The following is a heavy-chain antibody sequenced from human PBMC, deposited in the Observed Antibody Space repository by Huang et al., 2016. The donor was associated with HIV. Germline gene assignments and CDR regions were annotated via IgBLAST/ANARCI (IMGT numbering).Heavy chain of an antibody. CDR2: LNPNSGKT. J-gene: IGHJ4*02. CDR3: ARLARGWYQDY. Sequence: QVQLVQSGPEVKKPGASVKFSCQTSGYIFSNSEINWVRQAPGQGLPWMGWLNPNSGKTAQRQNFQSSVPLTRRTPTGAAHMVLKRLTSTDTAAYYCARLARGWYQDYWGQGTLVTVSS. CDR1: GYIFSNSE. D-gene: IGHD6-19*01. V-gene: IGHV1-8*01.